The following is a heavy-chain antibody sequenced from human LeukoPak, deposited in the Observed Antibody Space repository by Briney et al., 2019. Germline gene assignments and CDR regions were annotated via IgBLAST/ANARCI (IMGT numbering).Heavy chain of an antibody. CDR3: AKERTRASYYFDY. J-gene: IGHJ4*02. D-gene: IGHD2-2*01. Sequence: GRSLRLSCAASGFTFSSYGMHWVRQAPGKGLEWVAVIWYDGSNKYYADSVKGRFTISRDNSKNTLYLQMNSLRAEDTAVYYCAKERTRASYYFDYWGQGTLVTVSS. CDR2: IWYDGSNK. V-gene: IGHV3-33*06. CDR1: GFTFSSYG.